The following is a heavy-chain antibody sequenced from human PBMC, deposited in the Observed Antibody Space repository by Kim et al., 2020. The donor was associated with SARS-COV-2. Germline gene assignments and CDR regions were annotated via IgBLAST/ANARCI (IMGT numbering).Heavy chain of an antibody. Sequence: GGSLRLSCAAFGFTFGDYAMYWVRQAPGKGLEWVATISWNSGIISYADSVKGRFTISRDNAKNSLYLQMNSLRVEDTAVYYCTKGRYGDYGGFDFWGQGTLVTVSS. CDR2: ISWNSGII. D-gene: IGHD4-17*01. J-gene: IGHJ4*02. CDR3: TKGRYGDYGGFDF. CDR1: GFTFGDYA. V-gene: IGHV3-9*01.